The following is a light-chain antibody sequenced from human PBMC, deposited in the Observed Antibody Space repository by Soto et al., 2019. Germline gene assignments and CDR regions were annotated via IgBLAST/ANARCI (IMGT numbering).Light chain of an antibody. CDR3: QHSYDWPYS. Sequence: EVVMTQSPTTLPVSPGRRVTLSCRASPSINSNLAWFQQKPGQAPRLLIYGASSRATGIPARFSGSGSGTEFTLTISSLQSEDFAGYFCQHSYDWPYSFGQGTKLEMK. V-gene: IGKV3-15*01. J-gene: IGKJ2*01. CDR1: PSINSN. CDR2: GAS.